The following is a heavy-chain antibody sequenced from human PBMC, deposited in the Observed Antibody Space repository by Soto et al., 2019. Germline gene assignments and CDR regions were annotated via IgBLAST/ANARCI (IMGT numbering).Heavy chain of an antibody. CDR1: GGSTSSSTYY. J-gene: IGHJ4*02. CDR2: VYYTGST. Sequence: PSETLSLTCSVSGGSTSSSTYYWGWIRQPPGKGLEWIGSVYYTGSTFYNPSLKSRVTISVDTSKNQFSLRLSSVTAADTAVCYCARQRRYYYDSSGYPDYWGQGTLVTVSS. CDR3: ARQRRYYYDSSGYPDY. V-gene: IGHV4-39*01. D-gene: IGHD3-22*01.